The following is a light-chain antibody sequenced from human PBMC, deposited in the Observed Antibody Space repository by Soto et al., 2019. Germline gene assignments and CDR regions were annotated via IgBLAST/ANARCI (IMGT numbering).Light chain of an antibody. J-gene: IGKJ1*01. CDR1: QSISSW. CDR3: QQYNTSRT. CDR2: DAS. V-gene: IGKV1-5*01. Sequence: DIQMTQSPSTLSASVGDRVTITCRASQSISSWLAWYQQKPGKAPKLLIYDASSLESGVPSRFSGSGSGTEFTLTISSLQPDHFATYYCQQYNTSRTFGQGTKVEIK.